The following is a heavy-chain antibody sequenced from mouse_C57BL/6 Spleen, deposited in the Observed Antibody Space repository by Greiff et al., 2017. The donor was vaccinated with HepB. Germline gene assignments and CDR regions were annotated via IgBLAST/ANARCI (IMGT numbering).Heavy chain of an antibody. Sequence: QVHVKQSGAELVRPGASVKLSCKASGYTFTDYYINWVKQRPGQGLEWIARIYPGSGNTYYNEKFKGKATLTAEKSSSTAYMQLSSLTSEDSAVYFCAKDTTVEDAMDYWGQGTSVTVSS. J-gene: IGHJ4*01. CDR3: AKDTTVEDAMDY. D-gene: IGHD1-1*01. CDR2: IYPGSGNT. CDR1: GYTFTDYY. V-gene: IGHV1-76*01.